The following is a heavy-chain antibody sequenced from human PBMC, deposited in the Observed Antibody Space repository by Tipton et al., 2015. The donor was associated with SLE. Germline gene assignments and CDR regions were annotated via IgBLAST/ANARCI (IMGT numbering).Heavy chain of an antibody. D-gene: IGHD3-10*01. CDR3: ATSRPWGVITQYFHH. CDR2: IYYSGST. J-gene: IGHJ1*01. CDR1: GDSINSDGYF. Sequence: LRLSCTVSGDSINSDGYFWTWIRQPPGKGLEWIGYIYYSGSTYYNPSLQSRLTMSVDTSKNQFSLKLTSVTAADTAVYFCATSRPWGVITQYFHHWGQGTVVIVSS. V-gene: IGHV4-31*03.